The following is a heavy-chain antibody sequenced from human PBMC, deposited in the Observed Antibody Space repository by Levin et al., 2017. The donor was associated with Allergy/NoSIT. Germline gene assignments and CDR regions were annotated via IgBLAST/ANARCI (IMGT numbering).Heavy chain of an antibody. V-gene: IGHV3-30*18. CDR3: AKDQREVGATMVY. Sequence: PGGSLRLSCAASGFTFSSYGMHWVRQAPGKGLEWVAVISYDGSNKYYADSVKGRFTISRDNSKNTLYLQMNSLRAEDTAVYYCAKDQREVGATMVYWGQGTLVTVSS. J-gene: IGHJ4*02. CDR1: GFTFSSYG. D-gene: IGHD1-26*01. CDR2: ISYDGSNK.